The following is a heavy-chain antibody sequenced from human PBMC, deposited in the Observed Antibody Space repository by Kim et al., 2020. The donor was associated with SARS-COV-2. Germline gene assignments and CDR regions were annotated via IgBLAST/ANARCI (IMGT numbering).Heavy chain of an antibody. D-gene: IGHD3-22*01. V-gene: IGHV3-33*05. CDR2: ISYDGSNK. CDR1: GFTFSSYG. CDR3: ARDRGGNYYDSSGLHWYFDL. Sequence: GGSLRLSCAASGFTFSSYGMHWVRQAPGKGLEWVAVISYDGSNKYYADSVKGRFTISRDNSKNTLYLQMNSLRAEDTAVYYCARDRGGNYYDSSGLHWYFDLWGRGTLVTVSS. J-gene: IGHJ2*01.